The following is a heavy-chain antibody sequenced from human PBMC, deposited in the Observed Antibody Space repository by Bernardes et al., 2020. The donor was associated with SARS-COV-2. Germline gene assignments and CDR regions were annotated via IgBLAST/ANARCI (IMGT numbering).Heavy chain of an antibody. CDR3: ARDQISGGRDYYYLYGLDV. CDR1: GFTFSTYG. J-gene: IGHJ6*02. Sequence: GGSLRLSCAASGFTFSTYGIHWVRQAPGKGLEWVAVIWSDGSNKYYVDSVKGRFTISRDNSKNTLYLQMNSLRAEDTAVYYCARDQISGGRDYYYLYGLDVWGQGTTVTVSS. CDR2: IWSDGSNK. V-gene: IGHV3-33*08. D-gene: IGHD3-10*01.